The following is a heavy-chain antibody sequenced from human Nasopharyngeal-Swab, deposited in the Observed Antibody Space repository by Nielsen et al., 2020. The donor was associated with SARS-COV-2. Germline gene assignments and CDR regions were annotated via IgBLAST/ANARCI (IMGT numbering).Heavy chain of an antibody. D-gene: IGHD3-10*01. V-gene: IGHV5-51*01. J-gene: IGHJ4*02. Sequence: GEYLKLYCQGSGSSFTSYWIGWVRQMPGKGLEWMGIIYPGDSDTRYTSSFQGQVIISADKSNSTAYLQWSSLKASDTAKYYFSRSGRFGGKGDFDYWGQGTLVTVSS. CDR2: IYPGDSDT. CDR3: SRSGRFGGKGDFDY. CDR1: GSSFTSYW.